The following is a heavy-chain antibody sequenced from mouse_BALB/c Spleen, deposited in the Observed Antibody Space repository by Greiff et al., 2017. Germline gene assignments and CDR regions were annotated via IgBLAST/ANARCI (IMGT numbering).Heavy chain of an antibody. CDR1: GFAFSSYD. J-gene: IGHJ4*01. CDR2: ISSGGGST. CDR3: ARRDYRYAMDY. V-gene: IGHV5-12-1*01. Sequence: EVMLVESGGGLVKPGGSLKLSCAASGFAFSSYDMSWVRQTPEKRLEWVAYISSGGGSTYYPDTVKGRFTISRDNAKNTLYLQMSSLKSEDTAMYYCARRDYRYAMDYWGQGTSVTVSS. D-gene: IGHD2-4*01.